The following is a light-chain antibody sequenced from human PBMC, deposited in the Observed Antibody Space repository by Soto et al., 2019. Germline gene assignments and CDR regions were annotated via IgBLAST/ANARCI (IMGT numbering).Light chain of an antibody. Sequence: EIVLTQSPATLSLSPGERATLSCRASQSVSSYLASYQQKPGQAARLLIYDASNRATGIPARFSGSGSGTDFTLTISSLEHEDVAVYYCQQRSNWPQLTFGGGTKVDIK. CDR3: QQRSNWPQLT. CDR1: QSVSSY. J-gene: IGKJ4*01. V-gene: IGKV3-11*01. CDR2: DAS.